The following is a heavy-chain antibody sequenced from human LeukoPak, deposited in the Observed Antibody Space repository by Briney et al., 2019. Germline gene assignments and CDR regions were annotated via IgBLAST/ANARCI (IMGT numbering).Heavy chain of an antibody. D-gene: IGHD6-13*01. CDR1: GYIFSSYT. Sequence: GASVKVSCKASGYIFSSYTISWVRQAPGQGLEWMGWIAPNNGNTNYAQKLQGRVTMTTDTSTSTACMELRSLRSDDTAVYYCAIVSSSSWLNFEYWGQGTLVTVSS. CDR2: IAPNNGNT. CDR3: AIVSSSSWLNFEY. V-gene: IGHV1-18*04. J-gene: IGHJ4*02.